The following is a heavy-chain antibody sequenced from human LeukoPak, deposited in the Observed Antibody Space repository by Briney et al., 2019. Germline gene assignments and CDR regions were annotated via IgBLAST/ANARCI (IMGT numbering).Heavy chain of an antibody. D-gene: IGHD3-10*01. CDR2: IYYSEST. CDR3: ARGPPGGQFHP. CDR1: GGSLSPYY. Sequence: SETLSLTCTVSGGSLSPYYWSWIRQTPGKGLEWIGYIYYSESTNYNTSLKSRVTISVDASKNQFSLKLTSVTAADTAVYYCARGPPGGQFHPWGQGTLVTVSS. J-gene: IGHJ5*02. V-gene: IGHV4-59*01.